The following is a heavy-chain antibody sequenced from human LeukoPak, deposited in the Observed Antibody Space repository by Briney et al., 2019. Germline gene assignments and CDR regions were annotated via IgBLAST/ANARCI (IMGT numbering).Heavy chain of an antibody. J-gene: IGHJ4*02. CDR1: FXXXX. V-gene: IGHV3-21*01. CDR2: ISSSSSYI. D-gene: IGHD5-12*01. Sequence: FXXXXXNWXXXXXXXXXEWVSSISSSSSYIYYADSVKGRFTISRDNAKNSLYLQMNSLRAEDTAVYYCARDLWLNDYWGQGTLVTVSS. CDR3: ARDLWLNDY.